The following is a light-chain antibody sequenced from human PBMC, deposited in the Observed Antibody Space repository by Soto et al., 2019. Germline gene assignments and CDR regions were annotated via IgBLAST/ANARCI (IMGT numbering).Light chain of an antibody. CDR2: KAS. CDR3: QQYNSDWT. CDR1: QSISSW. J-gene: IGKJ1*01. V-gene: IGKV1-5*03. Sequence: DIQMTQSPATLAASVGARVTITCRARQSISSWLAWYQQKPGKAPKLLIYKASRLESRVTSRFSGSVSGTKFTLRAGNLEPYDCATYYCQQYNSDWTFGQGTKVEI.